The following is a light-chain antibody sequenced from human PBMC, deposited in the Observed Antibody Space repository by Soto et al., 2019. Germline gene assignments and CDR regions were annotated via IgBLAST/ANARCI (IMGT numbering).Light chain of an antibody. CDR1: QSVGSSY. J-gene: IGKJ4*01. CDR2: GAS. V-gene: IGKV3-20*01. Sequence: EILFTQSPGTLSLSPGERATLSCRASQSVGSSYLAWYQQKPGQAPRLLIYGASSRDTGIPDRFSGSGSGTDFTLTLSRLEPEDFAVYYCQQYGNTHLTFGGGTKVDIK. CDR3: QQYGNTHLT.